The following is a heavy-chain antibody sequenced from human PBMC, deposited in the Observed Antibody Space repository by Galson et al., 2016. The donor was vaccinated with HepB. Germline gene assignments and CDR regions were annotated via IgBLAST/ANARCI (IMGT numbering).Heavy chain of an antibody. CDR2: ISFDGSDK. V-gene: IGHV3-30*03. D-gene: IGHD6-25*01. J-gene: IGHJ4*02. Sequence: SLRLSCAASGFTLRTYFMHWVRKAPGKGLEWVALISFDGSDKYYADSLKGRFPISSDNSNKTLYLQMNSLRAAETPVYYCALTSGWGYYFDFWGQRTLVTVSS. CDR3: ALTSGWGYYFDF. CDR1: GFTLRTYF.